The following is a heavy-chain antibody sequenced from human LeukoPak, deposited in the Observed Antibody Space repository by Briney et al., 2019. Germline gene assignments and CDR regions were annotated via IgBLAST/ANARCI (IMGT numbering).Heavy chain of an antibody. CDR1: GFTFNNYS. CDR3: AKSVGGACGRTSCYGGWFDP. CDR2: IRHDESAK. J-gene: IGHJ5*02. Sequence: GGSLRLSCAASGFTFNNYSMHWVRQAPGKGLEWVAFIRHDESAKYYADSVRGRFTISRDNSKNMLYLHMNSLRVEDTAVYFCAKSVGGACGRTSCYGGWFDPWGQGTLVTVSS. V-gene: IGHV3-30*02. D-gene: IGHD2-2*01.